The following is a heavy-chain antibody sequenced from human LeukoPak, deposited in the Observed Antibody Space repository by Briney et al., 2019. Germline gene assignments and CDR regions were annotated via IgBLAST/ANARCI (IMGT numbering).Heavy chain of an antibody. CDR3: AKGIAVAVPYYFDY. CDR2: ISGSGGST. Sequence: GGSLRLSCAASGFTFSSYAMSLVRQAPGKGLEWVSAISGSGGSTYYADSVKGRFNISRDNSKNTLYLQMNSLRAEDTAVYYCAKGIAVAVPYYFDYWGQGTLVTVSS. CDR1: GFTFSSYA. D-gene: IGHD6-19*01. J-gene: IGHJ4*02. V-gene: IGHV3-23*01.